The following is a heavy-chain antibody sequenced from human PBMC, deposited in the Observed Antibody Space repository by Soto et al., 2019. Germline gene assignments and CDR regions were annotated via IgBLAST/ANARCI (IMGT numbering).Heavy chain of an antibody. CDR2: ISSSGSTI. Sequence: GGSLRLSCAASGFTFSSYEMNWVRQAPGKGLEWVSYISSSGSTIYYADSVKGRFTISRDNAKNSLYLQMNSLRAEDTAVYYCARSQPFRYYDSSGYYYVTGLDAFDIWGQGTMVTVSS. D-gene: IGHD3-22*01. J-gene: IGHJ3*02. CDR1: GFTFSSYE. V-gene: IGHV3-48*03. CDR3: ARSQPFRYYDSSGYYYVTGLDAFDI.